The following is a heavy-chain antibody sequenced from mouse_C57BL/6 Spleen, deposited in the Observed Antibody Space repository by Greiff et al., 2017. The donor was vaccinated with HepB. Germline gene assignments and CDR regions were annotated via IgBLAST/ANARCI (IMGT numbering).Heavy chain of an antibody. J-gene: IGHJ3*01. V-gene: IGHV1-78*01. CDR2: IYPRDGST. CDR1: GYTFTDHT. CDR3: AKEEEYGNYESSWFAY. Sequence: QVQLKESDAELVKPGASVKISCKVSGYTFTDHTIHWMKQRPEQGLEWIGYIYPRDGSTKYNEKFKGKATLTADKSSSTAYMQLNSLTSEDSAVYFCAKEEEYGNYESSWFAYWGQGTLVTVSA. D-gene: IGHD2-10*02.